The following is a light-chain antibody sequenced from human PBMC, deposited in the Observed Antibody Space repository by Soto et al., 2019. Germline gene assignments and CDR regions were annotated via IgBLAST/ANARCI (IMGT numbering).Light chain of an antibody. CDR2: GAS. Sequence: IVLTQAPGTLSFSRGEIATLSFRASQSVSSSYLAWYQQKPGQAPRLLIYGASSRATGIPDRFSGSGSGTEFTLTISSLQSEDFAVYYCQQRSNWLFGPGTKVDIK. J-gene: IGKJ3*01. V-gene: IGKV3D-20*02. CDR1: QSVSSSY. CDR3: QQRSNWL.